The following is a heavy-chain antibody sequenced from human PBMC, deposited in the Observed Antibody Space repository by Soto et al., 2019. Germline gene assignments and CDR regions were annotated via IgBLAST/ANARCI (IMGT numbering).Heavy chain of an antibody. CDR1: GGSVSSSSYY. J-gene: IGHJ4*02. CDR3: GRLEGLATISYYFYY. Sequence: SETLSLTCTVSGGSVSSSSYYWGWVRQHPGKGLEWIGSVYYSGSTYYNPSLESRVTISVDKSKNQFSLKLMSLSAADTAVYYCGRLEGLATISYYFYYWGQGALVTVSS. D-gene: IGHD1-1*01. CDR2: VYYSGST. V-gene: IGHV4-39*01.